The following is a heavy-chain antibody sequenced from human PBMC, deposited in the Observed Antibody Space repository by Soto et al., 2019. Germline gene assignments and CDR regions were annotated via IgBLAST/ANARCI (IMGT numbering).Heavy chain of an antibody. J-gene: IGHJ4*02. CDR3: ARTKHCSGGSCYGY. CDR2: IDPSDSYT. Sequence: LGESLKISCKGSGYSLTNYWISWVRQMPGKGLEWMGRIDPSDSYTDYSPSFQGHVTISADKSISTAYLQWSSLKASDTAMYYCARTKHCSGGSCYGYWGQGTLVTVSS. V-gene: IGHV5-10-1*01. D-gene: IGHD2-15*01. CDR1: GYSLTNYW.